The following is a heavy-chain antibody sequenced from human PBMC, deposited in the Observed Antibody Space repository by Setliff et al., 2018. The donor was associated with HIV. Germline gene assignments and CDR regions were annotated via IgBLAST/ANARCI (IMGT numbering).Heavy chain of an antibody. Sequence: SETLSLTCTVSGGSISSNIYFWGWIRQPPGKGLEWIGSIYYSGSAYYNSSIRSRVTISVDTSKNQFSLKLTSVTAADTAMYYCTRGGQHLPWNFDYWGQGTLVTVSS. CDR1: GGSISSNIYF. CDR3: TRGGQHLPWNFDY. CDR2: IYYSGSA. J-gene: IGHJ4*02. D-gene: IGHD6-13*01. V-gene: IGHV4-39*07.